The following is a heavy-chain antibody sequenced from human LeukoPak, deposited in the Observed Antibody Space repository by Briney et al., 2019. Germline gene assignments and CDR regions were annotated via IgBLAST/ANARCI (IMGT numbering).Heavy chain of an antibody. CDR3: ARDREYCSGGSCYPGPFDY. CDR1: GFTVSSNY. D-gene: IGHD2-15*01. CDR2: IYSGGST. J-gene: IGHJ4*02. Sequence: GGSLRLSCAASGFTVSSNYMSWVRQAPGKGLEWVSVIYSGGSTYYADSVKGRFTISRDNSKNTLYLQMNSLRAEDTAVYYCARDREYCSGGSCYPGPFDYWGQGTLVTVSS. V-gene: IGHV3-66*01.